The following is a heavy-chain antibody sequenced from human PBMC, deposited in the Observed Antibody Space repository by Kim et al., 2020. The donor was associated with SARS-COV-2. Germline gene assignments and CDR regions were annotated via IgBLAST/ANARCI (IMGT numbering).Heavy chain of an antibody. V-gene: IGHV3-53*01. Sequence: GYTNYADSVKGRCTISRDNSENTVYLQMTSLRGEDTAVYYCARGPLSDRGYWGQGTLVTVSS. J-gene: IGHJ4*02. CDR2: GYT. CDR3: ARGPLSDRGY. D-gene: IGHD2-21*02.